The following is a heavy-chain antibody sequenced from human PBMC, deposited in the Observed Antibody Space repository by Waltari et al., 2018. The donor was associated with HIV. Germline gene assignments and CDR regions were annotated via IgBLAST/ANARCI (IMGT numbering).Heavy chain of an antibody. CDR1: RYTFTGYY. CDR3: ARSITMIVVLIAWGYGMDV. Sequence: QVQLVQSGAEVKKPGTSVNVSCKASRYTFTGYYMHWVRQAPGQGLEWMGWINPNSGGTKYAQKFQDRVTMTRDTSISTAYMELSRLRSDDTAVYYGARSITMIVVLIAWGYGMDVWGQGTTVTVSS. V-gene: IGHV1-2*02. D-gene: IGHD3-22*01. J-gene: IGHJ6*02. CDR2: INPNSGGT.